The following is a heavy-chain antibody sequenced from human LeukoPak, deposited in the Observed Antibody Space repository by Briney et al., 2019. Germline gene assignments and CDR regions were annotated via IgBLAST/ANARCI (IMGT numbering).Heavy chain of an antibody. CDR2: ISSSSYI. J-gene: IGHJ4*02. CDR1: GFTFSTYS. CDR3: ARFALKTPPTD. Sequence: GGSLRLSCAAPGFTFSTYSMNWVRQAPGKGLEWVSSISSSSYIYYADSVKGRFTISRDNAKNSLYLQMNSLRAEDTAVYYCARFALKTPPTDWGQGTLVTVSS. V-gene: IGHV3-21*01.